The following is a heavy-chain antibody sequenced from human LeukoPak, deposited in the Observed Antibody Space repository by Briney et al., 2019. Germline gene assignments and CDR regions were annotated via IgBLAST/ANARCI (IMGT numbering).Heavy chain of an antibody. J-gene: IGHJ5*02. D-gene: IGHD2-2*03. Sequence: SETLSLTCTVSGGSISSHYWSWIRQPPGKGLEWIGYIYYSGSTNYNPSLKGRVTISVDTSKNQFSLKLSSVTAADTAVYYCARAKVDIVVVPAALNWFDPWGQGTLVTVSS. CDR2: IYYSGST. V-gene: IGHV4-59*11. CDR3: ARAKVDIVVVPAALNWFDP. CDR1: GGSISSHY.